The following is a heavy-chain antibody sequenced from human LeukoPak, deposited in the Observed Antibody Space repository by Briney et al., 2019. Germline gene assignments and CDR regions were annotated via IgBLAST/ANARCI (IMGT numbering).Heavy chain of an antibody. J-gene: IGHJ2*01. Sequence: ASVKVSCKASGYTFTSYGISWVRQAPGQGLEWMGWISAYNGNTNYAQKFQGRVTMTRDTSTSTVYMELSSLRSEDTAVYYCARDRPPYSSGRRASQAYWYFDLWGRGTLVTVSS. CDR2: ISAYNGNT. CDR3: ARDRPPYSSGRRASQAYWYFDL. D-gene: IGHD6-19*01. V-gene: IGHV1-18*01. CDR1: GYTFTSYG.